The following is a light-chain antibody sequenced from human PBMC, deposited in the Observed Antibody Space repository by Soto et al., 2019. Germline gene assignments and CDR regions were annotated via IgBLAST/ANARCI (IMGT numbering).Light chain of an antibody. Sequence: QSALTQPASVSGSPGQSITISCTGTSSDVGGYNYVSWYQQHPGKAPKLMIYEVSHRPSGVSNRFSGSKSGNTASLTISGLQAEDEADYSCSSYTSSSTLGVFGGGTKLTVL. CDR3: SSYTSSSTLGV. CDR2: EVS. V-gene: IGLV2-14*01. CDR1: SSDVGGYNY. J-gene: IGLJ2*01.